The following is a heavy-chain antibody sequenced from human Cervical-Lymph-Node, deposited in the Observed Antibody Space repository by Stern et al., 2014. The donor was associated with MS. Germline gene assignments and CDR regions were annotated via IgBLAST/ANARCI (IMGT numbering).Heavy chain of an antibody. J-gene: IGHJ4*02. CDR3: ARDRRAFLDY. CDR1: GFTFGTSG. V-gene: IGHV3-7*01. D-gene: IGHD2/OR15-2a*01. CDR2: IRQDGYDK. Sequence: EVQLVESGGGLFQPGGSLRLSCVASGFTFGTSGMRWVRQPPGRGLEWVANIRQDGYDKFYVDSVKGRFTISRDNARNSLYLQMNSLTVADTAVYYCARDRRAFLDYWGQGTHVAVSS.